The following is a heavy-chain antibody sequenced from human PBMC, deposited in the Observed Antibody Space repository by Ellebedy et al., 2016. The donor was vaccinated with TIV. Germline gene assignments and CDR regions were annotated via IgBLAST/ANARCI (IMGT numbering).Heavy chain of an antibody. V-gene: IGHV4-59*08. D-gene: IGHD3-22*01. CDR1: GGSISDYY. Sequence: SETLSLTXTVSGGSISDYYWYWMRQPPGKGLEWMGYFHYSGSPYYNPSLKSRVSMSQDTSENKVSLKLSSVTAADTAVYYCARRLHHSSGQGSWFDPWGKGTTVTVSS. J-gene: IGHJ6*04. CDR2: FHYSGSP. CDR3: ARRLHHSSGQGSWFDP.